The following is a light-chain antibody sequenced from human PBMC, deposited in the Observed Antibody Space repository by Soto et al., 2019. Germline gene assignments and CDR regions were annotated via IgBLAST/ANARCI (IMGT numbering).Light chain of an antibody. J-gene: IGLJ1*01. CDR1: NSDIGGYNS. CDR2: EIN. V-gene: IGLV2-8*01. Sequence: QSVLTQPASVSGSPGQSITISCTGSNSDIGGYNSVSWYQQHPGKAPKLMIYEINKRPSGVPDRFSGSKSGNTASLTVSGLQAEDEADYYCSSFAGSNNFPYVFGTGTKLTVL. CDR3: SSFAGSNNFPYV.